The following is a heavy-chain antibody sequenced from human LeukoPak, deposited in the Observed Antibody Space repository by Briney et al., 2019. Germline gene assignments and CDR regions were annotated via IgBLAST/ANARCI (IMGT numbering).Heavy chain of an antibody. J-gene: IGHJ4*02. Sequence: ASVKVSCKASGYSFTGXYMHXVRQAPGQGLXXMGWINPNSGNTNYAQKFQDRVAMTRDTSISTAYMELSRLRSEDTAVYYCARDLDYGDYVGVDYWGQGTLVTVSS. CDR2: INPNSGNT. D-gene: IGHD4-17*01. CDR1: GYSFTGXY. V-gene: IGHV1-2*02. CDR3: ARDLDYGDYVGVDY.